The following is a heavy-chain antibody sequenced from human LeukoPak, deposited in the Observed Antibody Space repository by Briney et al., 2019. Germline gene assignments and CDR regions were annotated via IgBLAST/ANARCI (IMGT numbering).Heavy chain of an antibody. CDR2: IYHSGST. J-gene: IGHJ4*02. CDR3: ARPAYDFWSGYPHYFDY. D-gene: IGHD3-3*01. Sequence: PSETLSLTCAVSGYSTSSGYYWGWIRQPPGKGLEWIGSIYHSGSTYYNPSLKSRVTISVDASKNQFSLKLSSVTAADTAVYYCARPAYDFWSGYPHYFDYWGQGTLVTVSS. CDR1: GYSTSSGYY. V-gene: IGHV4-38-2*01.